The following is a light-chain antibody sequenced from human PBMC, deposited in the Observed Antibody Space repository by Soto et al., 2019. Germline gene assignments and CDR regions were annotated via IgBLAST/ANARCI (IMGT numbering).Light chain of an antibody. CDR1: SSDVGAYNY. V-gene: IGLV2-8*01. CDR3: SSFASSNTWV. CDR2: EVT. Sequence: QSALTQPPSASGPPGQSVTISCTGTSSDVGAYNYVPWYQQHAGKAPKLVIYEVTKRPSGVPDRFSGSKSANTASLTVSGLQAEDEADYYCSSFASSNTWVFGGGTKLTVL. J-gene: IGLJ3*02.